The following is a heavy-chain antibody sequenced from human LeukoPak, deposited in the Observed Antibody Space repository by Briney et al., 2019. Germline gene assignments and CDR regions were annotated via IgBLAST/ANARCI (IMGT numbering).Heavy chain of an antibody. D-gene: IGHD2-15*01. V-gene: IGHV1-3*01. Sequence: ASANVSCKASGYTFTTYAMHWVRQAPGQRLEWMGWINAGNGNTKYSQKFQDRVTITRDTSANTAYMELSSLRSEDTAVYYCARDSTKKALVVPATPHYWGQGTLVTVTS. CDR2: INAGNGNT. J-gene: IGHJ4*02. CDR1: GYTFTTYA. CDR3: ARDSTKKALVVPATPHY.